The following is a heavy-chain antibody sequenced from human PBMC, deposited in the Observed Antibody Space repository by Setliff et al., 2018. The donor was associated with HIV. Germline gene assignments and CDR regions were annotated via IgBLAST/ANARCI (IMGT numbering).Heavy chain of an antibody. J-gene: IGHJ5*02. CDR1: GFSLSNARMG. CDR3: ARYDILTGYYHNWFDP. CDR2: IFSNDEK. D-gene: IGHD3-9*01. V-gene: IGHV2-26*01. Sequence: ETLTLTCTVSGFSLSNARMGVSWIRQPPGKALEWLAHIFSNDEKSYSTSLKSRLTISKDTSKSQVVLTMTNMDPVDTATYYCARYDILTGYYHNWFDPWGQGTLVTVSS.